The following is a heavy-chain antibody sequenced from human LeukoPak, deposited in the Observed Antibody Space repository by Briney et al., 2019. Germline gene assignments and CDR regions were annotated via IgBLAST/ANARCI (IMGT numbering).Heavy chain of an antibody. CDR3: ARHGNDDAFDI. J-gene: IGHJ3*02. Sequence: PSETLSLTCTVSGGSISSSNYYWGWIRQPPGKGLEWIGSIYYSGPTYYNPSLKSRVTISVDTSKNHFSLKLSSVTAADTAMYYCARHGNDDAFDIWGQGTMVTVSS. D-gene: IGHD1-1*01. CDR1: GGSISSSNYY. CDR2: IYYSGPT. V-gene: IGHV4-39*01.